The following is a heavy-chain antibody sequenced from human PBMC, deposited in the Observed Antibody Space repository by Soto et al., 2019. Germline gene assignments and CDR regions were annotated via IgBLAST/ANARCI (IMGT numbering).Heavy chain of an antibody. CDR3: ARRGTCSGSPSCGMDV. CDR2: IYYSGST. J-gene: IGHJ6*02. Sequence: ETLSLTCTVSGGSMSSSSYYWGWIRQPPGKGLEWIGSIYYSGSTYYNPSLKSRVTISVDTSKKQFSLKLSSVIAADTAVYYCARRGTCSGSPSCGMDVWGQGTTVTVSS. CDR1: GGSMSSSSYY. V-gene: IGHV4-39*01. D-gene: IGHD3-10*02.